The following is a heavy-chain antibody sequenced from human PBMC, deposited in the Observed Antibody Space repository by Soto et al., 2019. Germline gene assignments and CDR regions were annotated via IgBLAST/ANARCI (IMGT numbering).Heavy chain of an antibody. J-gene: IGHJ4*02. CDR2: IDPSDSYT. V-gene: IGHV5-10-1*01. D-gene: IGHD2-21*01. CDR1: GYSFTSYW. Sequence: PGESLKISCKGSGYSFTSYWIGWVRQMPGKGLEWMGRIDPSDSYTNYSPSFQGHVTISADKSISTAYLQWSSLKASDTAMYYCAISMGDGYNYFLDYWGQGTLVTVSS. CDR3: AISMGDGYNYFLDY.